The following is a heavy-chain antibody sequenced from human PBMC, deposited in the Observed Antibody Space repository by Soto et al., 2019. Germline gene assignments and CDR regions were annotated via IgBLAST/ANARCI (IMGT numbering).Heavy chain of an antibody. V-gene: IGHV4-30-2*01. D-gene: IGHD3-16*01. CDR3: ARVWGGSNGFDP. Sequence: SETLSLTCAVSGGSISSGGYSWSWVRQPPGKGLEWIGYIYHSGSTYYNPSLKSRVTISVDRSKNQFSLKLSSVTAADTAVYYCARVWGGSNGFDPWGQGTLVTVSS. CDR1: GGSISSGGYS. CDR2: IYHSGST. J-gene: IGHJ5*02.